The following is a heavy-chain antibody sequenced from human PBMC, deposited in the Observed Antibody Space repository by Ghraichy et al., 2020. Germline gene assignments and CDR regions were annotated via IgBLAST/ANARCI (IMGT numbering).Heavy chain of an antibody. V-gene: IGHV1-18*01. J-gene: IGHJ4*02. Sequence: ASVKVSCKASGYTFTSYGISWVRQAPGQGLEWMGWISAYNGNTNYAQKLQGRVTMTTDTSTSTAYMELRSLRSDDTAVYYCARDWDGVAAAVDPFDYWGQGTLVTVS. D-gene: IGHD6-13*01. CDR1: GYTFTSYG. CDR3: ARDWDGVAAAVDPFDY. CDR2: ISAYNGNT.